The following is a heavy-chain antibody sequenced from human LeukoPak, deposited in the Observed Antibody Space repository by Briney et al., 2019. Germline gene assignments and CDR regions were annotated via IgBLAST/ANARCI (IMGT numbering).Heavy chain of an antibody. CDR1: GFTFTSSA. J-gene: IGHJ4*02. D-gene: IGHD6-19*01. CDR2: IVVGSGNT. CDR3: AAEVSSGWYGLDY. V-gene: IGHV1-58*02. Sequence: ASVKVSCKPSGFTFTSSAMQWVRQARGQRLEWIGWIVVGSGNTNYAKKFQERVTITRDMSTSTAYMELSSLRSEDTAVYYCAAEVSSGWYGLDYWGQGTLVTVSS.